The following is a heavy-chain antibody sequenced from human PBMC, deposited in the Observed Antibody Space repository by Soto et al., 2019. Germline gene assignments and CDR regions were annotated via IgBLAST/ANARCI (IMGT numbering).Heavy chain of an antibody. D-gene: IGHD3-3*01. V-gene: IGHV1-18*01. CDR2: ISAYNGNT. CDR3: ARGFITIFGVFIPPYSYYGRNA. Sequence: GASVKVSCKASGYTFTSYGISWVRQAPGQGLEWMGWISAYNGNTNYAQKLQGRVTMTTDTSTSTAYMELRSLRSDDTAVNYYARGFITIFGVFIPPYSYYGRNAGGQGTTVTVSS. J-gene: IGHJ6*02. CDR1: GYTFTSYG.